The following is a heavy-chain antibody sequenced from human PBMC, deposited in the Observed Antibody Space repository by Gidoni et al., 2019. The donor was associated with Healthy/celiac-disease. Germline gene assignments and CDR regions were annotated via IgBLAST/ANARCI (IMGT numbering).Heavy chain of an antibody. CDR3: AKPTNSVDLLDFQH. Sequence: EVQMLASGGGLVQPGGSLRLSCEASGFTFSSYSMSWVRQAPGKGLEWVSSISCSVGSTSYADSVKGLFTISRDHSKNTLYLQMNSLRAEDTAVYYCAKPTNSVDLLDFQHLGQGTLVTVSS. D-gene: IGHD2-8*01. CDR2: ISCSVGST. CDR1: GFTFSSYS. J-gene: IGHJ1*01. V-gene: IGHV3-23*01.